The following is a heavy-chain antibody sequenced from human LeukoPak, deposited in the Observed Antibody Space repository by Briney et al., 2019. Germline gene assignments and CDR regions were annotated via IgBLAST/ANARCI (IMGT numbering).Heavy chain of an antibody. D-gene: IGHD5-12*01. J-gene: IGHJ6*03. CDR2: IKSKTDGGTT. V-gene: IGHV3-15*01. CDR1: GFTFSNAW. CDR3: TTADIVATIRYYYYYMDV. Sequence: GGSLRLSCAASGFTFSNAWMSWVRQAPGKGLEWVGRIKSKTDGGTTDYAAPVKGRFTISRDDSKNTLYLQMNSLKTEDTAVYYCTTADIVATIRYYYYYMDVWGKGTTVTVSS.